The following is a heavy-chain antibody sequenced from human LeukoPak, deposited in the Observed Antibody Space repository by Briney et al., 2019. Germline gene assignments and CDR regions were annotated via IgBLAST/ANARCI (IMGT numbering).Heavy chain of an antibody. Sequence: GGSLRLSCAASGFTFSSYGMHWVRQAPGKGLEWVAVIWYDGSKKYYADSVKGRFTISRDNSKNTLYLQMNSLRAEDTAVYYCAKDNRLNYYDSSGYFGYWGQGTLVTVSS. CDR1: GFTFSSYG. D-gene: IGHD3-22*01. CDR3: AKDNRLNYYDSSGYFGY. CDR2: IWYDGSKK. V-gene: IGHV3-33*06. J-gene: IGHJ4*02.